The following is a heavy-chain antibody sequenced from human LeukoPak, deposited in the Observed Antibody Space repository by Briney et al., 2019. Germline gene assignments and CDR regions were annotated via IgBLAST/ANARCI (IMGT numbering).Heavy chain of an antibody. V-gene: IGHV1-46*01. D-gene: IGHD2-2*01. CDR3: ARIVVVPAATSDAFDI. CDR1: GYTFTSYY. Sequence: ASVKVSCKASGYTFTSYYMHWVRQAPGQGLEWMGIINPSGGSTSYAQKFQGRVTMTRDKSTSTVYMELSSLRSEDTAVYYCARIVVVPAATSDAFDIWGQGTMVTVSS. J-gene: IGHJ3*02. CDR2: INPSGGST.